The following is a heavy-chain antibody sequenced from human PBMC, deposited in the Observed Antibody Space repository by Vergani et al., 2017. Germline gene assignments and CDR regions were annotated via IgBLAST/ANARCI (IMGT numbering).Heavy chain of an antibody. Sequence: EVMLVPSGAEVKQPGASLKISCKYSESSFISNEIACVRQMPGKGLQWMGNINPIDSKIAYSPSFQGQAIMSLDKSITTAYLQWRSLKASDTAIYYCTRHVPCGDGACLHFDHWGQGTQVTVSS. V-gene: IGHV5-51*01. CDR2: INPIDSKI. CDR1: ESSFISNE. CDR3: TRHVPCGDGACLHFDH. D-gene: IGHD2-21*01. J-gene: IGHJ4*02.